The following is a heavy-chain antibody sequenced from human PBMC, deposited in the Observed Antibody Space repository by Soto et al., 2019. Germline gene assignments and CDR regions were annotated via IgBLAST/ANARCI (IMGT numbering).Heavy chain of an antibody. V-gene: IGHV4-30-2*01. CDR3: ARHPNYDILTGFDY. CDR2: IYLTGIT. CDR1: GGSISSGGYS. J-gene: IGHJ4*02. Sequence: SETLSLTCAVSGGSISSGGYSWSWIRQPPGKGLEWIGHIYLTGITYYNPSLKSRVTLSVDRSKNQFSLTLSSVTAADTAVYYCARHPNYDILTGFDYWGQGTLVTV. D-gene: IGHD3-9*01.